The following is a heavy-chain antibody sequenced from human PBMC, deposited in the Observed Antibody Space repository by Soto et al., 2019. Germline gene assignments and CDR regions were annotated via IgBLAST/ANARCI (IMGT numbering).Heavy chain of an antibody. CDR1: GFTFSSYA. Sequence: QVQLVESGGGVVQPGRSLRLSCAASGFTFSSYAMHWVRQAPGKGLEWVAVISYDGSNKYYADSVKGRFTISRDNSKNTLYLQMNSLRAEDTAVYYCARDARACSGGSYYWGKYFQHWGQGTLVTVSS. J-gene: IGHJ1*01. D-gene: IGHD2-15*01. CDR3: ARDARACSGGSYYWGKYFQH. CDR2: ISYDGSNK. V-gene: IGHV3-30-3*01.